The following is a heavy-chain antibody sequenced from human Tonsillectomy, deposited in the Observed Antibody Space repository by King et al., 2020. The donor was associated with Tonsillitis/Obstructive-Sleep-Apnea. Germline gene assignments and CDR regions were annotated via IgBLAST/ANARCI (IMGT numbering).Heavy chain of an antibody. J-gene: IGHJ4*02. CDR2: ISGSGGST. CDR1: GFTFSSYA. Sequence: VQLVESGGGLVQPGGSLRLSCAASGFTFSSYAMSWVRQAPGKGLEWVSAISGSGGSTYYAESVKGRFTISSDNSKNTLYLQMNSLRAEDTDGYYCAKVGIVATIGDFDYWGQGTLGTVSS. CDR3: AKVGIVATIGDFDY. V-gene: IGHV3-23*04. D-gene: IGHD5-12*01.